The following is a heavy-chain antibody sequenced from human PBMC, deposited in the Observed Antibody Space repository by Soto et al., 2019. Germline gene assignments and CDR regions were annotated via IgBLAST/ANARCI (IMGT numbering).Heavy chain of an antibody. CDR3: ARGAGEAGTPGTARFAFAL. CDR2: TNPNFGGT. V-gene: IGHV1-2*02. Sequence: QVQLEQSGPEVKKSGASVKVSCKASGYTFSAYYMHWVRQAPGQGLEWMGWTNPNFGGTTYAQKFQGRVTMTRDTSTSTGYMELSGLRPDDTAVYYCARGAGEAGTPGTARFAFALWGQGTMVTVS. D-gene: IGHD6-13*01. CDR1: GYTFSAYY. J-gene: IGHJ3*01.